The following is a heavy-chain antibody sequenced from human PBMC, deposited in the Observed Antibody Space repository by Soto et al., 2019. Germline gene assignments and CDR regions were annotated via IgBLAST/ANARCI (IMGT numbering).Heavy chain of an antibody. V-gene: IGHV1-69*13. CDR3: ARASPGHHDFWSGEFDY. CDR2: IIPIFGTA. J-gene: IGHJ4*02. Sequence: SVKVSCKASGGTFSSYAISWVRQAPGQGLEWMGGIIPIFGTANYAQKFQGRVTITADESTSTAYMELSSLRSEDTAVYYCARASPGHHDFWSGEFDYWGQGTLVTVSS. D-gene: IGHD3-3*01. CDR1: GGTFSSYA.